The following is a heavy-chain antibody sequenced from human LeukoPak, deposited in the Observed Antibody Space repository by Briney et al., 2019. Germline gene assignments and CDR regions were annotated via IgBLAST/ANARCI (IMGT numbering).Heavy chain of an antibody. CDR1: GPTFSSYD. CDR2: MIPNSGDT. V-gene: IGHV1-8*02. J-gene: IGHJ4*02. D-gene: IGHD3-10*01. CDR3: ARGPYGTGSHFDF. Sequence: ASVKVSGKASGPTFSSYDINWVRQATGQGLEWMGWMIPNSGDTGYTPRFQGRVTMTRDTSISTAYVELSSLRSEDTAVYYCARGPYGTGSHFDFWGQGTLVTVSS.